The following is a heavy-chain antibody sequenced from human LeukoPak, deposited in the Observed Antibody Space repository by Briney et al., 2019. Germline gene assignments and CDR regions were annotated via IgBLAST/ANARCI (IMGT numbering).Heavy chain of an antibody. V-gene: IGHV4-59*01. CDR2: IYHSRTT. D-gene: IGHD2-15*01. CDR1: GGSITSYF. CDR3: AQKAPYSPGYSQH. Sequence: PSETLSLTCTVSGGSITSYFWTWIRQPPGKGLEWIGYIYHSRTTNYNPSLKSRVTISVDTSKNQFSLKLSSVTAADTAVYYCAQKAPYSPGYSQHWGQGTLVTVSS. J-gene: IGHJ1*01.